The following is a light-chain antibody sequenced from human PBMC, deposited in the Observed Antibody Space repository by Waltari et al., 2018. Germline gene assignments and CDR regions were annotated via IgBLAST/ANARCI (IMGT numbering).Light chain of an antibody. Sequence: QSALTQSASVSGSPGQSITISCTGTSSDLGSYNFVSWFQQHPGKAPRLMIYDVFNRPSGVSYRFSGSKSGNSASLTISGLQAEDEVDYYCFSHTKSGASVFGGGTKLTVL. J-gene: IGLJ3*02. CDR1: SSDLGSYNF. V-gene: IGLV2-14*03. CDR2: DVF. CDR3: FSHTKSGASV.